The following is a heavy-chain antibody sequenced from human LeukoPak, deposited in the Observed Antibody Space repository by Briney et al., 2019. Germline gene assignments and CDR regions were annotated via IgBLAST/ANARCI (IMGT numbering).Heavy chain of an antibody. D-gene: IGHD3-16*01. CDR1: GCIFSAYW. V-gene: IGHV3-7*01. Sequence: GGSLRLSCAASGCIFSAYWMSWVRQAPGKGLEWVANMKQDGGEKNYVDSVKGRFTISRDNAKNSLYLQMNSVRAEDTAVYYCARGGTTAPDYWGQGTLVTVSS. CDR2: MKQDGGEK. J-gene: IGHJ4*02. CDR3: ARGGTTAPDY.